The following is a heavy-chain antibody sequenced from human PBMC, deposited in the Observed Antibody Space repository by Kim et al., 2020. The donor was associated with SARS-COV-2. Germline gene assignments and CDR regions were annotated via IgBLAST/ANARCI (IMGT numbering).Heavy chain of an antibody. V-gene: IGHV3-23*01. CDR3: AKDWYCSGDSCYAHYGMDV. Sequence: KGRFNISRDNSKNTLYLQMNSLRAEDTAVYYCAKDWYCSGDSCYAHYGMDVWGQGTTVTVSS. J-gene: IGHJ6*02. D-gene: IGHD2-15*01.